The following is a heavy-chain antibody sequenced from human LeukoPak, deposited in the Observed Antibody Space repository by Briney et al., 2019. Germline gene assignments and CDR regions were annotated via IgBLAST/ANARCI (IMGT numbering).Heavy chain of an antibody. CDR3: AILTYYYDSSGSGPSYAFDI. Sequence: SETLSLTCTVSGGSISTSNYYCGWLRQPPGKGLEWIGNIFYSGSTHYSPSLKSRVTISLDASRNQFSLKLSSVTAADTAVYYCAILTYYYDSSGSGPSYAFDIWGQGTMVTVSS. CDR2: IFYSGST. V-gene: IGHV4-39*07. D-gene: IGHD3-22*01. CDR1: GGSISTSNYY. J-gene: IGHJ3*02.